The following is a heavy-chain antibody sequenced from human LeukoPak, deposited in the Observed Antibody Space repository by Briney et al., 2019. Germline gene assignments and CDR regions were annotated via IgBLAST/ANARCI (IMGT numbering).Heavy chain of an antibody. CDR1: GYTFTSYG. J-gene: IGHJ6*02. Sequence: ASVKVSCKACGYTFTSYGISWVRQAPGQGLEGMGWISAYNGNTNYAQKLQGRVTMTTDPSTSTAYMELRSLSSDDTAVYYCARVESIPSTVTTEFYYYYGMDVWGQGTTVTVSS. D-gene: IGHD4-17*01. CDR2: ISAYNGNT. V-gene: IGHV1-18*01. CDR3: ARVESIPSTVTTEFYYYYGMDV.